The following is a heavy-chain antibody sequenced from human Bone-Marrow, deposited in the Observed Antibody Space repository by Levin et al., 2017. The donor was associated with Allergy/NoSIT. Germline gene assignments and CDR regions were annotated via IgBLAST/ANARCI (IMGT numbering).Heavy chain of an antibody. J-gene: IGHJ4*02. CDR2: ISYDGSNK. CDR1: GFTFSSYG. D-gene: IGHD3-10*01. Sequence: SCKASGFTFSSYGMHWVRQAPGKGLEWVAVISYDGSNKYYADSVKGRFTISRDNSKNTLYLQMNSLRAEDTAVYYCAKENYYGSGSYLDYWGQGTLVTVSS. V-gene: IGHV3-30*18. CDR3: AKENYYGSGSYLDY.